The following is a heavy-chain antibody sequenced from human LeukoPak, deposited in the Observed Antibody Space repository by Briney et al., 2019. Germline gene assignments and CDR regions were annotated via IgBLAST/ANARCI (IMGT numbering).Heavy chain of an antibody. CDR1: GYTITGYY. D-gene: IGHD5-18*01. CDR2: INPNSGGT. J-gene: IGHJ6*04. Sequence: ASVKVSCKASGYTITGYYMHWVRQAPGQGLEWMGRINPNSGGTNYAQKFQGRVTMTRDTSISTAYMELSRLRSDDTAVYYCARDLRRGYSYGGGVWGKGTTVTVSS. V-gene: IGHV1-2*06. CDR3: ARDLRRGYSYGGGV.